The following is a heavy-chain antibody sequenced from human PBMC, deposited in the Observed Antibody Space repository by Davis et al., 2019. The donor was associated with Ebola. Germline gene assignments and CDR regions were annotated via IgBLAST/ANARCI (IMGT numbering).Heavy chain of an antibody. Sequence: GGSLRLSCAASGFTFSSYAMSWVRQAPGKGLEWVSAISGSGGSTYYADSVKGRFTISRDNSKNTLYLQMNSLRAEDTAVYYCAKVLPAYSSGWSEYFQHWGQGTLVTVSS. CDR1: GFTFSSYA. J-gene: IGHJ1*01. CDR3: AKVLPAYSSGWSEYFQH. D-gene: IGHD6-19*01. V-gene: IGHV3-23*01. CDR2: ISGSGGST.